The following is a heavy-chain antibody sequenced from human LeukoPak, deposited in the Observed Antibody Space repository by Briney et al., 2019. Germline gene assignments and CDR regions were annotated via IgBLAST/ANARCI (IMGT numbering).Heavy chain of an antibody. CDR2: MNPNSGNT. V-gene: IGHV1-8*01. CDR1: GYTFTSYD. Sequence: ASVKVSCKAFGYTFTSYDINWVRQATGQGLEWMGWMNPNSGNTGYAQKFQGRVTMTRNTSISTAYMELSSLRSEDTAVYYCARRGAIFGGFDYWGQGTLVTVSS. D-gene: IGHD3-3*01. CDR3: ARRGAIFGGFDY. J-gene: IGHJ4*02.